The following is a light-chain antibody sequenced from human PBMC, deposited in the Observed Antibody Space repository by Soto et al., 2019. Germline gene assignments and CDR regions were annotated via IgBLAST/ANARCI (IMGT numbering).Light chain of an antibody. CDR1: QTVTRNY. V-gene: IGKV3-20*01. J-gene: IGKJ5*01. CDR3: QQHGSSPIT. Sequence: EIVLTQSAGTVSLSPGERATLSCRASQTVTRNYLAWHQQKPGQTPRLLVYGASSRATGIPDRFSGSGSGTDFTLTISRLEPEDFAVYYCQQHGSSPITFGQGTRLEIK. CDR2: GAS.